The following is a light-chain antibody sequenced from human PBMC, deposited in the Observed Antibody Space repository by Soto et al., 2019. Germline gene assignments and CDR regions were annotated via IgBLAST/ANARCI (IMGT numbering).Light chain of an antibody. J-gene: IGLJ3*02. CDR2: GNS. CDR1: SSNIGAGYD. CDR3: QSYDSSLSAL. Sequence: SCTGXSSNIGAGYDVHWYQQLPGTAPKLLIYGNSNRPSGVPDRFSGSKSGTSASLAITGLQAEDEADYYCQSYDSSLSALFGGGTKVTVL. V-gene: IGLV1-40*01.